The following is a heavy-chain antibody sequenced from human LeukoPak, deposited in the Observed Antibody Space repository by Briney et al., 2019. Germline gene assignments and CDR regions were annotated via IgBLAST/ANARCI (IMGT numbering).Heavy chain of an antibody. CDR2: IRSKAYGGTT. V-gene: IGHV3-49*04. Sequence: PGGSLRLSCAASGFTFSSYGMHWVRQAPGKGLEWVGFIRSKAYGGTTEYAASVKGRFTISRDDSKSIAYLQMNSLKTEDTAVYYCTRGGPIRVVRYYYYMDVWGKGTTVTISS. CDR1: GFTFSSYG. CDR3: TRGGPIRVVRYYYYMDV. J-gene: IGHJ6*03. D-gene: IGHD3-3*01.